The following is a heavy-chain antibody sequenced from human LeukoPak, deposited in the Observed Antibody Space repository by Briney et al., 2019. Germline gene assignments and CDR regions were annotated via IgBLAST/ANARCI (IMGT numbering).Heavy chain of an antibody. CDR3: ARFAYCGGHCWYYFDY. Sequence: SETLSLTCTASGGSISSYYWSWIRQPPGKGLEWIGYIYSSGSTNYNPSLKSRITISVDTSKNQFSLKLSSVTAADTAVYYCARFAYCGGHCWYYFDYWGQGTLVTVSS. J-gene: IGHJ4*02. CDR2: IYSSGST. V-gene: IGHV4-59*01. D-gene: IGHD2-21*02. CDR1: GGSISSYY.